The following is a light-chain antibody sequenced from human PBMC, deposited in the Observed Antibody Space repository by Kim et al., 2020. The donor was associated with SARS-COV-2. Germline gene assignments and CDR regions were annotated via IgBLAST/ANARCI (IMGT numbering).Light chain of an antibody. J-gene: IGKJ5*01. V-gene: IGKV3D-11*01. Sequence: SPGERAPLSCRASQGVSSYLAWYQQKPGQAPRLLIYDASNRATGIPARFSGSGPGTDFTLTISSLEPEDSAVYYCQQRSNWHPITFGQGTRLEIK. CDR3: QQRSNWHPIT. CDR1: QGVSSY. CDR2: DAS.